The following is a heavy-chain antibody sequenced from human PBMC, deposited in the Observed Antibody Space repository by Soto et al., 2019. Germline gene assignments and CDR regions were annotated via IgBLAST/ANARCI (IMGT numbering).Heavy chain of an antibody. CDR3: ASDTYGDYPGVCHY. D-gene: IGHD4-17*01. V-gene: IGHV3-7*01. Sequence: EVQLVASGGGLVQPGGSLRLSCAASGFSFSSYWMSWVRQTPGKGLEWVANIKQDESEKYYVDSVEGRFTISRDNAKNSLYLQMSSLRAEDTAVYYCASDTYGDYPGVCHYWGQGTLVTVSS. CDR2: IKQDESEK. CDR1: GFSFSSYW. J-gene: IGHJ4*02.